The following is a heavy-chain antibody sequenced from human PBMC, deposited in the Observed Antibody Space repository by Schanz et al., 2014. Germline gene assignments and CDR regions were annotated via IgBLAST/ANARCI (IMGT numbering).Heavy chain of an antibody. CDR2: LYTGGST. CDR3: VRTTNPFNFDSWPYLDY. D-gene: IGHD3-9*01. J-gene: IGHJ4*02. V-gene: IGHV3-53*01. CDR1: GFTVSTNY. Sequence: EVQLVESGGGLIHPGGSLRLSCAVSGFTVSTNYMTWVRQAPGKGLECVSVLYTGGSTFYAESVRGRFFISRDSSKNTLFLHMNSLRAEDTAVYYCVRTTNPFNFDSWPYLDYWGQGTLVTVSS.